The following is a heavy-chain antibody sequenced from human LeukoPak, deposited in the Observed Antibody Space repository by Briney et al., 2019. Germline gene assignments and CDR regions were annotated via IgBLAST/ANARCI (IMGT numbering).Heavy chain of an antibody. J-gene: IGHJ4*02. CDR2: ISSRSSTI. V-gene: IGHV3-48*04. CDR3: ARRPPHRDSSGPYYFDY. D-gene: IGHD3-22*01. Sequence: GGYLRLSCAGSGFTFSRYSMKWVRQAPGQGLEWVSYISSRSSTIYYADSVKGRFTISRDNAKSSLYLQMNSLRAEDTAVYYCARRPPHRDSSGPYYFDYWGQGTLVTVSS. CDR1: GFTFSRYS.